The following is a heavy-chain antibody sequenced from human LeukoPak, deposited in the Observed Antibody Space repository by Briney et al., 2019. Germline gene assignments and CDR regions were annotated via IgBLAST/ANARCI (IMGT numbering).Heavy chain of an antibody. V-gene: IGHV3-13*01. CDR2: IGTAGDT. J-gene: IGHJ5*02. Sequence: GGSLRLSCAASGFTFSSYDMHWVRQATGKGLEWVSAIGTAGDTYYPGSVKGRFTISRENAKNSLYLQMNSLRAGDTAVYYCARALLGYCSGGSCYSGGGFDPWGQGTLVTVSS. D-gene: IGHD2-15*01. CDR3: ARALLGYCSGGSCYSGGGFDP. CDR1: GFTFSSYD.